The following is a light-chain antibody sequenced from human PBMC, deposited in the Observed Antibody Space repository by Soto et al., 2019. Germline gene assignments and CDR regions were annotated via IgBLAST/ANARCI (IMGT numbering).Light chain of an antibody. CDR3: MRGTHWPPYT. CDR1: QSLVHSDGKTY. Sequence: DVVMTQSPLSLPVTLGQPASISCRSSQSLVHSDGKTYLNWFQQRPGQSPRRLIYKVSNRDSGVPDRFSGSGSGTDFPLKISGVEAEDVGVYYCMRGTHWPPYTFGQGTKLEIK. J-gene: IGKJ2*01. CDR2: KVS. V-gene: IGKV2-30*02.